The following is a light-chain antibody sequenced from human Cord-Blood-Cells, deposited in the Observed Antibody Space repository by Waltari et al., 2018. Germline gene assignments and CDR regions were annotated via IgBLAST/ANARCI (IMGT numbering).Light chain of an antibody. CDR3: QQYNNWPLT. CDR1: QSVSGN. J-gene: IGKJ3*01. Sequence: EIVMTQSPATLSVSPGERATLPCRVSQSVSGNLAWYQQKPGQAPRLLIYGASTRATGIPARFSGSGSGTEFTLTISSLQSEDFAVYYCQQYNNWPLTFGPGTKVDIK. V-gene: IGKV3-15*01. CDR2: GAS.